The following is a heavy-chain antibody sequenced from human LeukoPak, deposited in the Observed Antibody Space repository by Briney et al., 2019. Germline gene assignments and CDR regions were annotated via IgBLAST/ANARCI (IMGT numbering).Heavy chain of an antibody. CDR1: GFTFSSYA. J-gene: IGHJ4*02. V-gene: IGHV3-23*01. Sequence: GGSLRLSCAASGFTFSSYAMSWVRQAPGKGLEWVSSISGSGGSTYYADSVKGRFTISRDSSKNTLCLQMSSLRAEDTAVYYCARDPRDIVVLPAAADYWGQGTLVTVSS. CDR2: ISGSGGST. D-gene: IGHD2-2*01. CDR3: ARDPRDIVVLPAAADY.